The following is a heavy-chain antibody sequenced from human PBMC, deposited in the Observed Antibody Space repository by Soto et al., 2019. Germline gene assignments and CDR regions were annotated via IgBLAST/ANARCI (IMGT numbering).Heavy chain of an antibody. J-gene: IGHJ6*02. CDR2: IIPVLGTA. V-gene: IGHV1-69*13. CDR1: GDTFSSYA. CDR3: ARASKDSYRQTAATGDHYFYYGLDV. Sequence: GASVKVSCKACGDTFSSYAICCVRQARGQGLEWMGGIIPVLGTANYAQKFQGRVTIIADEPTSTAFMELKSLRSEDTAVYFCARASKDSYRQTAATGDHYFYYGLDVWGQGTTVTVSS. D-gene: IGHD6-13*01.